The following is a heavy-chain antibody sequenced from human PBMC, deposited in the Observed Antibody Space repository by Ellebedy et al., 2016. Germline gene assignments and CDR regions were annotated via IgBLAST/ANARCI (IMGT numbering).Heavy chain of an antibody. CDR3: ASAGYSSSSLFDP. Sequence: SETLSLTCTVPGGSIAGHPYYWGWIRQPPGKGLEWVGSVTNSGISYYNPSLKSRVSISVDTSKNQFSLKLSSVTAADTAVYYCASAGYSSSSLFDPWGQGTLVTVSS. J-gene: IGHJ5*02. D-gene: IGHD6-13*01. V-gene: IGHV4-39*01. CDR1: GGSIAGHPYY. CDR2: VTNSGIS.